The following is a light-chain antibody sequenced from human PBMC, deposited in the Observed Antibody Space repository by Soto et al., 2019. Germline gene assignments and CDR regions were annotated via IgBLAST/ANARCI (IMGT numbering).Light chain of an antibody. J-gene: IGKJ4*01. CDR1: QGVSRY. Sequence: PFTQSPSSLSASVVESVTLTCRASQGVSRYLSWYQQKPGRAPILLISAASTLQSGVPARFSGSGSGTDFTLSITSLQPEDFATYYCQQLNTYPVTFGGGTKVDI. CDR2: AAS. V-gene: IGKV1-9*01. CDR3: QQLNTYPVT.